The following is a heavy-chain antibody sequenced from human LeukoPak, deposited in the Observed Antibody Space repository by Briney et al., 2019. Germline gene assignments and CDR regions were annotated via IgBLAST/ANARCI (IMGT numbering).Heavy chain of an antibody. CDR3: ATRRRSYGSNSYYGRAF. CDR1: GGTFSSYA. Sequence: SVKVSCKASGGTFSSYAISWVRQAPGQGLEWMGGIIPIFGTANYAQKFQGRVTITADKSTSTAYMELSSLRSEDTAVYYCATRRRSYGSNSYYGRAFGGKGTRVTVS. CDR2: IIPIFGTA. J-gene: IGHJ6*04. D-gene: IGHD5-18*01. V-gene: IGHV1-69*06.